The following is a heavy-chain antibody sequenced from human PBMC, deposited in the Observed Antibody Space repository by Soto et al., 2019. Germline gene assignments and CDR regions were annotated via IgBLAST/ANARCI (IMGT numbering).Heavy chain of an antibody. CDR1: GGSISSISYY. V-gene: IGHV4-39*01. J-gene: IGHJ6*03. CDR2: IYYSGST. Sequence: SETLSLTCTVSGGSISSISYYWGCIRQPPGKGLEWIGSIYYSGSTYYNPSLKSRVTISVDTSKNQFSLKLSSVTAADTAVYYCASLQPGIAVAGTPLGDYCYYMDVWGKGTTVTVSS. CDR3: ASLQPGIAVAGTPLGDYCYYMDV. D-gene: IGHD6-19*01.